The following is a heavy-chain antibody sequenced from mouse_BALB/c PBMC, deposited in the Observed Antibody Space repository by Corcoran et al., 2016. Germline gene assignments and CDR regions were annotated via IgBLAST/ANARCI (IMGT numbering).Heavy chain of an antibody. CDR3: ATGGPEAGGILDH. V-gene: IGHV7-4*04. CDR2: IKTKVAGETT. J-gene: IGHJ4*01. Sequence: EVQLVESGGDLVKAGESLRLSCAASGFTFTNTWMSWVRQAPGKGPEWIGRIKTKVAGETTDYAAPVKGRFTISRDDSKNTLYLQLTSLNTDDTAVYYCATGGPEAGGILDHWGQGTLVTVSS. D-gene: IGHD1-1*02. CDR1: GFTFTNTW.